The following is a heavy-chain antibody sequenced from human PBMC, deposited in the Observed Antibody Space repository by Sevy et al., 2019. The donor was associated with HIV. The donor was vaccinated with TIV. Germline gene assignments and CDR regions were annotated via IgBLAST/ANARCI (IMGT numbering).Heavy chain of an antibody. CDR1: GFTFSSYS. D-gene: IGHD3-10*01. V-gene: IGHV3-21*01. CDR2: ISSSSSYI. J-gene: IGHJ6*02. Sequence: GGSLRLSCAASGFTFSSYSMNWVRQAPGKGLEWVSSISSSSSYIYYAHSVKGRFTISRDNAKNSLYLQMNSLRAEDTAVYYCARRYGSGSLYYYGMDVWGQGTTVTVSS. CDR3: ARRYGSGSLYYYGMDV.